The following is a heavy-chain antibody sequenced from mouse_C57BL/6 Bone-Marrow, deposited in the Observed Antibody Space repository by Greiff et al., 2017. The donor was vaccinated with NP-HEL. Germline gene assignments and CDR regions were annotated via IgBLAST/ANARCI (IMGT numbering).Heavy chain of an antibody. V-gene: IGHV1-76*01. CDR1: GYTFTDYY. CDR3: ARKGIYPSMDY. J-gene: IGHJ4*01. Sequence: QVQLQQSGAELVRPGASVKLSCKASGYTFTDYYINWVKQRPGQGLEWIARIYPGSGNTYYNEKFKGKATLTAEKSSSTAYMQLSSLTSEDSAVYFCARKGIYPSMDYWGQGTSVTVSS. D-gene: IGHD2-3*01. CDR2: IYPGSGNT.